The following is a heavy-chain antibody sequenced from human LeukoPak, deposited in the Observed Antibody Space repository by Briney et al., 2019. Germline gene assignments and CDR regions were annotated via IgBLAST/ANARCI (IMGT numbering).Heavy chain of an antibody. CDR3: ARSAGYCSGGSCYFVFDY. D-gene: IGHD2-15*01. Sequence: SETLSLTCTVSGGSISSYCWSWIRQPPGKGLEWMGYIYYSGSTNYNPSLKSRVTISVDTSKNQFSLKLSSVTAADTAVYYCARSAGYCSGGSCYFVFDYWGQGTLVTVSS. CDR2: IYYSGST. J-gene: IGHJ4*02. V-gene: IGHV4-59*08. CDR1: GGSISSYC.